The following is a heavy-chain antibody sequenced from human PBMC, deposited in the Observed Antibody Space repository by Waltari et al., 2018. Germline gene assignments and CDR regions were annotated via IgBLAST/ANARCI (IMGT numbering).Heavy chain of an antibody. CDR3: ARAAYDFWSGYWDNWFDP. CDR1: GGSISRGHYS. J-gene: IGHJ5*02. CDR2: IYYSGST. Sequence: QVQLQESGPGLVKPSQTLSLTCTVSGGSISRGHYSWSWIRQPPGRGLEWIGYIYYSGSTYYNPSLKSRVTISVDTSKNQFSLKLSSVTAADTAVYYCARAAYDFWSGYWDNWFDPWGQGTLVTVSS. V-gene: IGHV4-30-4*08. D-gene: IGHD3-3*01.